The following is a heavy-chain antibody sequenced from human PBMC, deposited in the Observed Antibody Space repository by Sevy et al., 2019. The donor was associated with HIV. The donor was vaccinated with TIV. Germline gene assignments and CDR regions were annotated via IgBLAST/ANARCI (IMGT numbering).Heavy chain of an antibody. Sequence: SETLSLTCTVSGGSISSSSYYWGWIRQPPGKGLEWIGSIYYSGSTYYNPSLKRRVTISVDTSKNQFSLKLSSVTAADTAVYYCARHGSTPFFNWFDPWGQGTLVTVSS. J-gene: IGHJ5*02. CDR2: IYYSGST. D-gene: IGHD3-3*01. CDR3: ARHGSTPFFNWFDP. CDR1: GGSISSSSYY. V-gene: IGHV4-39*01.